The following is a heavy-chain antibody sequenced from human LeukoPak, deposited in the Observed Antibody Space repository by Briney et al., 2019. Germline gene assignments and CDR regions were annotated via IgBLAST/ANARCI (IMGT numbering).Heavy chain of an antibody. Sequence: ASETLSLTCTVSGGSISSGGYYWSWIRQHPGKGLEWIGYIYYSGSTYYNPSLKSRVTISVDTSKNQFSLKLSSVTAADTAVYYCARSPQEWQWLEFDYWGQGILVTVSS. CDR2: IYYSGST. CDR3: ARSPQEWQWLEFDY. CDR1: GGSISSGGYY. V-gene: IGHV4-31*03. J-gene: IGHJ4*02. D-gene: IGHD6-19*01.